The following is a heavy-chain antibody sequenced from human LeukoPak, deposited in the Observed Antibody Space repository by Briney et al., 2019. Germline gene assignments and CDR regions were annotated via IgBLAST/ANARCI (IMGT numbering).Heavy chain of an antibody. Sequence: GGSLRLSCAGSGFTFSSSAMSWVRQAPGKGLEWVSAISNNGGYTYYADSVQGRFTISRDNSKSTLCLQMNSLRAEDTAVYYCAKQLGYCSDGSCYFPYWGQGTLVTVSS. D-gene: IGHD2-15*01. V-gene: IGHV3-23*01. CDR1: GFTFSSSA. CDR2: ISNNGGYT. J-gene: IGHJ4*02. CDR3: AKQLGYCSDGSCYFPY.